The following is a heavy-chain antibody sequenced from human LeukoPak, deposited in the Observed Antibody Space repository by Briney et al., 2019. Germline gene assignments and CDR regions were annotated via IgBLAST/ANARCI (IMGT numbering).Heavy chain of an antibody. V-gene: IGHV3-49*04. CDR1: GFTFGDYA. D-gene: IGHD3-22*01. J-gene: IGHJ4*02. Sequence: QSGGSLRLSCTASGFTFGDYAMSWVRQAPGKGLEWVGFIRSKAYGGTTEYAASVKGRFTISRDDSKSIAYPQMNSLKTEDTAVYYCTRGTYYYDSSGYYYMYWGQGTLVTVSS. CDR3: TRGTYYYDSSGYYYMY. CDR2: IRSKAYGGTT.